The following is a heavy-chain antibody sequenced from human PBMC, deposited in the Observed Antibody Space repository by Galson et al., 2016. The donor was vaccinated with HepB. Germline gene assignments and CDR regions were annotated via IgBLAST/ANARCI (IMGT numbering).Heavy chain of an antibody. V-gene: IGHV5-51*01. Sequence: QSGAEVKKPGESLKISCKGSGYSFTSYWIGWVRQMPGKGLEWMGIIYPGDSDTRYSPSFQGQVTISADKSISTAYLQWSSLKASDTAMYYCARQGAESRFWEWLSPIGGVAFDIWGQGTMVTVSS. CDR3: ARQGAESRFWEWLSPIGGVAFDI. D-gene: IGHD3-3*01. CDR2: IYPGDSDT. CDR1: GYSFTSYW. J-gene: IGHJ3*02.